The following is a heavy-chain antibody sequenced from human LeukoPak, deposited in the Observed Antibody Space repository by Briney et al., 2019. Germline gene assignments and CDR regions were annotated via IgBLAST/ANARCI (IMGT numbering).Heavy chain of an antibody. D-gene: IGHD6-13*01. CDR3: AKPPSTDAWYVAFDV. V-gene: IGHV3-30*18. Sequence: GGSLRLSCAASGFTFSSYSMHWVRQRPGEGLEWVGVISYHGTDTYFVESLKGRFTISRDNSKNTLYLQMNSLRSEDTAIYYCAKPPSTDAWYVAFDVWGRGTMVTVSS. CDR1: GFTFSSYS. CDR2: ISYHGTDT. J-gene: IGHJ3*01.